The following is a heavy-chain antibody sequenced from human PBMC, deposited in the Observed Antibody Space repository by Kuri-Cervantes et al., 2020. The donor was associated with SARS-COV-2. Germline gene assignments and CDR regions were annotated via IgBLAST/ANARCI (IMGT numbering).Heavy chain of an antibody. J-gene: IGHJ4*02. CDR2: VYYNGIT. CDR3: ASSGYDYVWGSYRYRGYRNDY. V-gene: IGHV4-39*01. CDR1: GGSISSGSFY. D-gene: IGHD3-16*02. Sequence: GSLRLSCTVSGGSISSGSFYWGWTRQPPGKGLEWIGNVYYNGITYYNPSLESRVSVSVDTSKNQFSLELSSVTAADTAVYYCASSGYDYVWGSYRYRGYRNDYWGQGTLVTVSS.